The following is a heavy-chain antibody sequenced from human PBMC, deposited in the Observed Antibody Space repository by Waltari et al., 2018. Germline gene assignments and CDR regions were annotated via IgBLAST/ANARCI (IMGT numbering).Heavy chain of an antibody. CDR2: IYYSGST. J-gene: IGHJ4*02. V-gene: IGHV4-59*01. CDR3: ARDLTY. Sequence: QVQLQESGPGLVKPSETLSLPCTVPGASISNYYWSWIRQPPGKGLEWIGYIYYSGSTNYNPSLKSRVTISVDTSKNQFSLKLSSVTAADTAVYYCARDLTYWGQGTLVTVSS. CDR1: GASISNYY.